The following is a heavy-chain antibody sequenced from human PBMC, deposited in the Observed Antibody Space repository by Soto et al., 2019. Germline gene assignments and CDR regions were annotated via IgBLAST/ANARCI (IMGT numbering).Heavy chain of an antibody. CDR1: GFTFDDYA. V-gene: IGHV3-9*01. CDR3: AKVGAEGVGPFGY. CDR2: ISWNSGSI. J-gene: IGHJ4*02. D-gene: IGHD2-15*01. Sequence: EVQLVESGGGLVQPGRSLRLSCAASGFTFDDYAMHWVRQAPGKGLEWVSGISWNSGSIGYADSVKGRFTISRDNAKNSLYLQMNSLRAEDTALYYCAKVGAEGVGPFGYWGQGTLVTVSS.